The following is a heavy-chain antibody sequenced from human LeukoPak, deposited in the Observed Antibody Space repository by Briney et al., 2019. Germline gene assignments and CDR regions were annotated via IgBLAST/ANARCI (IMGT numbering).Heavy chain of an antibody. V-gene: IGHV1-2*06. Sequence: ASVKVSCKASGYTFTDYYIHWVRQAPGQGLEWMGRINPNSGGTNYAQKFQGRVTMTRDTSISTAYMELSRLRSDDTAVYYCVRDFERPDYWGQGTLVTVSS. CDR2: INPNSGGT. CDR1: GYTFTDYY. J-gene: IGHJ4*02. CDR3: VRDFERPDY.